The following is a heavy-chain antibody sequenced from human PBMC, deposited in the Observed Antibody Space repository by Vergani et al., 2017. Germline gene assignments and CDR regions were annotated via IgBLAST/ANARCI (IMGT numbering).Heavy chain of an antibody. CDR2: INAGNGNT. Sequence: QVQLVQSGAEVKKPGASVKVSCKASGYTFTSYAMHWVRQAPGKRLEWMGWINAGNGNTKYSQKFQGRVTITRDTSASTAYMELSSLRSEDTAVYYCARAGKYSSGPFDYWGQGTLVTVSS. CDR1: GYTFTSYA. D-gene: IGHD6-19*01. V-gene: IGHV1-3*01. J-gene: IGHJ4*02. CDR3: ARAGKYSSGPFDY.